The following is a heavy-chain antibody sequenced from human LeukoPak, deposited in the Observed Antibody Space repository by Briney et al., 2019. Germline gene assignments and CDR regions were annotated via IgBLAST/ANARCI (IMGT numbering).Heavy chain of an antibody. Sequence: QPGGSLRLSCAASGFTFTSYAMSWVRQAPGKGLEWVSGISGSGGSTSYADSVKGRFTISRNNSKNTLYLQMNSLRAEDTAVYYCEKAQGSSRWYYFDFWGQGTLVTVSS. CDR1: GFTFTSYA. D-gene: IGHD6-13*01. CDR2: ISGSGGST. J-gene: IGHJ4*02. V-gene: IGHV3-23*01. CDR3: EKAQGSSRWYYFDF.